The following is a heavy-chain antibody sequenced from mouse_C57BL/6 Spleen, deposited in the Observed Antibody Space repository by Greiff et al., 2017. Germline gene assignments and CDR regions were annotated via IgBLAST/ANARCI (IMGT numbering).Heavy chain of an antibody. CDR1: GYAFSSSW. CDR3: YYYGSLYAMDY. V-gene: IGHV1-82*01. CDR2: IYPGDGDI. Sequence: VQLQQSGPELVKPGASVKISCKASGYAFSSSWMNWVKQRPGKGLEWIGRIYPGDGDINYNGKFKGKATLTADKSSSTAYMQLSSLTSEDSAVYYSYYYGSLYAMDYWGQGTSVTVSS. D-gene: IGHD1-1*01. J-gene: IGHJ4*01.